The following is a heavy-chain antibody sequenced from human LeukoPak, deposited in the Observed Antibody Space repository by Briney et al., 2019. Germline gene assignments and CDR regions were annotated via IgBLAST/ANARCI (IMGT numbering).Heavy chain of an antibody. D-gene: IGHD6-19*01. J-gene: IGHJ4*01. CDR3: AREVVAGSYRGFDY. V-gene: IGHV4-4*02. CDR1: GGSISTDNW. Sequence: SETLSLTCAVSGGSISTDNWWHWIRQSPGKGLEWIAEIYHNGDVHYNPSLKSRVTMSVDTSKNQFSLKVNSVTAADTATYFCAREVVAGSYRGFDYWGQGTLVTVSS. CDR2: IYHNGDV.